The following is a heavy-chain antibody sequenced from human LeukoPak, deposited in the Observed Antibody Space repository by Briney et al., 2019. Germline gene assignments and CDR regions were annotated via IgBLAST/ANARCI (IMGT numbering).Heavy chain of an antibody. CDR3: VKHSGGVYGNSDY. CDR2: VGRGGGDT. D-gene: IGHD1-1*01. V-gene: IGHV3-23*01. Sequence: PGGSLRLSCVASGCTFSNNAASWFRQAPGKGLEWVSTVGRGGGDTYYADSVRGRFTISKDSSKNTLQMNSLSADDTAMYYCVKHSGGVYGNSDYWGQGILVTVSS. CDR1: GCTFSNNA. J-gene: IGHJ4*02.